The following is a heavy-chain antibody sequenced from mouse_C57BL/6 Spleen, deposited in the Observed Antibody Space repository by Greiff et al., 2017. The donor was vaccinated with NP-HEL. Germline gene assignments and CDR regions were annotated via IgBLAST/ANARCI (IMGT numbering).Heavy chain of an antibody. CDR3: ASPNYYGSSFDY. D-gene: IGHD1-1*01. V-gene: IGHV1-64*01. Sequence: VQLQQPGAELVKPGASVKLSCKASGYTFTSYWMHWVKQRPGQGLEWIGMIHPNSGSTNYNEKFKSKATLTVDKSSSTAYMQLSSLTSEDSAVYYCASPNYYGSSFDYWGQGTTLTVSS. CDR2: IHPNSGST. J-gene: IGHJ2*01. CDR1: GYTFTSYW.